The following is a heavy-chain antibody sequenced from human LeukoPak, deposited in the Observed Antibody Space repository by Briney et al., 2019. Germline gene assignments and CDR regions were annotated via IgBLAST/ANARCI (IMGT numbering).Heavy chain of an antibody. J-gene: IGHJ4*02. V-gene: IGHV4-30-2*01. CDR3: ARHEYRVVPAAIYILDY. CDR2: IYHSGST. D-gene: IGHD2-2*02. Sequence: PSETLSLTCTVSGGSISSGGYYWSWIRQPPGKGLEWIGYIYHSGSTYYNPSLKSRVTISVDRSKNQFSLKLSSVTAADTAVYYCARHEYRVVPAAIYILDYWGQGTLVTVSS. CDR1: GGSISSGGYY.